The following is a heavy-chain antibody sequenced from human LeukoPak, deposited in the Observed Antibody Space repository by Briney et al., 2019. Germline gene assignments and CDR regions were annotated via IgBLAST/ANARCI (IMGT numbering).Heavy chain of an antibody. CDR1: GFTVTVNY. CDR2: IYKSGTI. CDR3: AKDAYYYCTSVSCYLDY. V-gene: IGHV3-66*01. Sequence: GGSLRLSCAVSGFTVTVNYMNWVRQAPGKGLEWGSIIYKSGTISYADSVKGRFIISRDSSTNTLSLQMNSLRAEDTAIYYCAKDAYYYCTSVSCYLDYWGQGTLVTVSS. J-gene: IGHJ4*02. D-gene: IGHD2-2*01.